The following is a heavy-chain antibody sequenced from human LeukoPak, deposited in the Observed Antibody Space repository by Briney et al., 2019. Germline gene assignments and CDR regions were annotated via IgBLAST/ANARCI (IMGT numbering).Heavy chain of an antibody. J-gene: IGHJ3*02. Sequence: SETLSLTCTVSGGSISSGSYYWSWIRQPAGMGLEWIGRIYTSGSTNYNPSLKSRVTISVDTSKNQFSLKLSSVTAADTAVYYCARDRRITIFGVADDAFDIWGQGTMVTVSS. V-gene: IGHV4-61*02. CDR1: GGSISSGSYY. CDR3: ARDRRITIFGVADDAFDI. CDR2: IYTSGST. D-gene: IGHD3-3*01.